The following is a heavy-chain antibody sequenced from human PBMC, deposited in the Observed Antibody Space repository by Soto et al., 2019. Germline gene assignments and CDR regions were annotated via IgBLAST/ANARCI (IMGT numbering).Heavy chain of an antibody. CDR3: ACSVYNYDVTGHRGLDY. CDR1: GGSVSSGDYY. Sequence: SETLSLTCTVSGGSVSSGDYYWSWVRQPPGKGLEWIGHIYNTETTYHNPSLKSRVTISVDTFKNQFSLKLSSVTAADTAVYFCACSVYNYDVTGHRGLDYWGQGTLVTVSS. CDR2: IYNTETT. D-gene: IGHD3-22*01. J-gene: IGHJ4*02. V-gene: IGHV4-30-4*01.